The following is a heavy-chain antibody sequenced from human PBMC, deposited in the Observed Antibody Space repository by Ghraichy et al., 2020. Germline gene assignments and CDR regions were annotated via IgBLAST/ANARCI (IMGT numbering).Heavy chain of an antibody. Sequence: SVKVSCKASGATFSSHGTSFVRQAPGQRLEWMGGIIPIFGTANYAQKFQGRVTITADESTSTAYMDLSSLRSEDTAVYYCARTPVVPATKGYWYSDLWGRGTLFFVSS. V-gene: IGHV1-69*13. J-gene: IGHJ2*01. CDR3: ARTPVVPATKGYWYSDL. D-gene: IGHD2-2*01. CDR2: IIPIFGTA. CDR1: GATFSSHG.